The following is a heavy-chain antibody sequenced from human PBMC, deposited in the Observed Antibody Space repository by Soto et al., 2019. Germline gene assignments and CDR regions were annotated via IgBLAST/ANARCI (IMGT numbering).Heavy chain of an antibody. Sequence: PGGSLRLSCAASGLTFTTNAMTWVRQAPGKGLEWVSSISDSGDFTYYADSVKGRFTISRDNPKNTLLLQMNNLRADDTAVYYCATGETSIGYCSSTSCYAFDYWGQGTLVTVSS. CDR3: ATGETSIGYCSSTSCYAFDY. CDR1: GLTFTTNA. V-gene: IGHV3-23*01. D-gene: IGHD2-2*01. CDR2: ISDSGDFT. J-gene: IGHJ4*02.